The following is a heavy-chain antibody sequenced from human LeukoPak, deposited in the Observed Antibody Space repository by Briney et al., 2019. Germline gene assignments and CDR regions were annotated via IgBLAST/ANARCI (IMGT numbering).Heavy chain of an antibody. CDR3: ARDLSSSWYFSWFDP. J-gene: IGHJ5*02. CDR2: IIPIFGTA. D-gene: IGHD6-13*01. Sequence: GASVKVSCKASGGTFSSYAISWVRQAPGQGLEWMGGIIPIFGTANYAQKFQGRVTITADISTSTAYMELSSLRSEDTAVYYCARDLSSSWYFSWFDPWGQGTLVTVSS. CDR1: GGTFSSYA. V-gene: IGHV1-69*06.